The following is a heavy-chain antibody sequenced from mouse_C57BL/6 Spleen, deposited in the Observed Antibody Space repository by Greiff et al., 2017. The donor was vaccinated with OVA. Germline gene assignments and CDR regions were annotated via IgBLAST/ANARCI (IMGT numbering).Heavy chain of an antibody. D-gene: IGHD4-1*01. CDR3: ARGRDNWGDY. J-gene: IGHJ2*01. Sequence: QVQLQQPGAELVKPGASVKLSCKASGYTFTSYWMHWVKPRPGQGLEWIGMIHPNSGSTNYNEKFKSKATLTVDKSSSTAYIQLSSLTSEDSAVYYCARGRDNWGDYWGQGPTLTVSS. CDR1: GYTFTSYW. CDR2: IHPNSGST. V-gene: IGHV1-64*01.